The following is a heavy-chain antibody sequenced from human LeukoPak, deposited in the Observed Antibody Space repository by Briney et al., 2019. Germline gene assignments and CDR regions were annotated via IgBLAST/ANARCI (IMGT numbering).Heavy chain of an antibody. CDR1: GGSISSGAYS. CDR3: ARVTGYMTEDYFDY. CDR2: VYYSGGT. J-gene: IGHJ4*02. V-gene: IGHV4-30-4*07. Sequence: SETLSLTCAVSGGSISSGAYSWSWIRQPPRKGLEWIGYVYYSGGTYYNPSLKSRVTISVDTSKNQFSLRLSSVTAADTAVYYCARVTGYMTEDYFDYWGQGTLITVSS. D-gene: IGHD6-13*01.